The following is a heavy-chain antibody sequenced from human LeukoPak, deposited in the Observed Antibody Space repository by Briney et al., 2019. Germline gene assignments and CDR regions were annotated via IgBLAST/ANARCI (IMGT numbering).Heavy chain of an antibody. CDR2: ITSDGSST. CDR3: AREYSTSWALTY. Sequence: GGSMRLSCAASGFTFSGYWMHWVRQAPGKGRVWVSRITSDGSSTRYADSVKGRFTISRDNAKNTLYLQMNSLRAEDTAVYYCAREYSTSWALTYWGQGTLVTVSS. D-gene: IGHD2-2*01. CDR1: GFTFSGYW. J-gene: IGHJ4*02. V-gene: IGHV3-74*01.